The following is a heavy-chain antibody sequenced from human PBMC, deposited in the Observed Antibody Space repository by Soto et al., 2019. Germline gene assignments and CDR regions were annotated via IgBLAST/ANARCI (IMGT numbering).Heavy chain of an antibody. V-gene: IGHV4-61*01. Sequence: SETLSFTCNVSCASVRSGSYYWIWIRQPPGKALEWFGYVYSSGSTTFNPSLKSRVTISVDTSKNQLSLDLRSVTAADTAVYYCARERVVPRGTYRSYFDYWGQGVLVTVSS. CDR2: VYSSGST. D-gene: IGHD1-26*01. CDR3: ARERVVPRGTYRSYFDY. J-gene: IGHJ4*02. CDR1: CASVRSGSYY.